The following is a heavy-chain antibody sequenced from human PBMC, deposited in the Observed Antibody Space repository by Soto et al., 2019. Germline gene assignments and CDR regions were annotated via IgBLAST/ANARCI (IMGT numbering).Heavy chain of an antibody. J-gene: IGHJ4*02. CDR2: IYYSGST. V-gene: IGHV4-59*12. Sequence: PSETLSLTCTVSGGSISSYYWSWIRQPPGKGLEWIGYIYYSGSTYYNPSLKSRVTISVDTSKNQFSLKLSSVTAADTAVYYCARARGYSYGFHFDYWGQGTLVTVSS. CDR1: GGSISSYY. CDR3: ARARGYSYGFHFDY. D-gene: IGHD5-18*01.